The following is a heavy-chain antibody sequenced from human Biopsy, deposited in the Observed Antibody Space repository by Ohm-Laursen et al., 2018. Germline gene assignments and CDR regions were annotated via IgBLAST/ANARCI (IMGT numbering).Heavy chain of an antibody. CDR3: ARRGSGGRSFDY. Sequence: SETLSLTCTVSGDSINSSYWSWIRQPPGKGLEWIEFISNSGNTNYNPSLKSRVTISVDTSKNQISLKLDSVTVADTAVFYCARRGSGGRSFDYWGQGSLVTVSS. D-gene: IGHD2-15*01. CDR1: GDSINSSY. CDR2: ISNSGNT. V-gene: IGHV4-59*08. J-gene: IGHJ4*02.